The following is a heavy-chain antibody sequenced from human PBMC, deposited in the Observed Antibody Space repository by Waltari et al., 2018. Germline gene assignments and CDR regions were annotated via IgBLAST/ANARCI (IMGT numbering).Heavy chain of an antibody. D-gene: IGHD4-17*01. CDR1: GGSISSGGYY. J-gene: IGHJ4*02. CDR2: IYYSCMT. Sequence: QVQLQESGPGLVKPSQTLSLTCTVSGGSISSGGYYWSWIRQHPGKGLEWIGYIYYSCMTYYNTALKSRVTIAVDTSKNQVSLKLSSVTAADTAVYYCARETPPNYGGGFDDWGQGTLVTVSS. V-gene: IGHV4-31*03. CDR3: ARETPPNYGGGFDD.